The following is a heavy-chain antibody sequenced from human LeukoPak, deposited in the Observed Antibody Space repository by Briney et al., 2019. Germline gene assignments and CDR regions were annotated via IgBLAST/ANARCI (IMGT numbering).Heavy chain of an antibody. CDR3: AKAGANWFDP. Sequence: TGGSLRLSCAASGFTFSGYAMSWVRQAPGKGLQWVATISGSGDDTYYADSVKGRFTVSRDNSKNTLYVQMNSLRAEDTAIYYCAKAGANWFDPWGQGTLVTVSS. CDR2: ISGSGDDT. J-gene: IGHJ5*02. CDR1: GFTFSGYA. D-gene: IGHD3-10*01. V-gene: IGHV3-23*01.